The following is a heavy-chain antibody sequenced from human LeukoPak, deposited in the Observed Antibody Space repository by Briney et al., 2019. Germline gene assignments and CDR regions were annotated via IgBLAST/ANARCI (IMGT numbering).Heavy chain of an antibody. CDR1: GFTVSSNF. J-gene: IGHJ4*02. CDR3: ARLSDYYRPFEN. Sequence: PGGSLRLSCAASGFTVSSNFMSCVRQAPGKGLEWVSFIYSGGSTYYADSVEGRFIISRDNSKNTLYLQMNSLRAEDTAVYYCARLSDYYRPFENWGQGTLVTVSS. CDR2: IYSGGST. D-gene: IGHD4-17*01. V-gene: IGHV3-66*01.